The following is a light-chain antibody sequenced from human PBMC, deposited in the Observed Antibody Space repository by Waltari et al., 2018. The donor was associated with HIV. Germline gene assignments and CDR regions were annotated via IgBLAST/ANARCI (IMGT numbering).Light chain of an antibody. CDR2: YDS. CDR3: QVWDSSRDHPVV. Sequence: SYVLTQPPSVSVAPGKTDRFTCGGNNIGSKSVQWYQQKQCQAPILVIYYDSDRPSGMPERFSGSNSGNTATLTISRVEAGDEADYYCQVWDSSRDHPVVFGGGTKLTVL. J-gene: IGLJ2*01. CDR1: NIGSKS. V-gene: IGLV3-21*04.